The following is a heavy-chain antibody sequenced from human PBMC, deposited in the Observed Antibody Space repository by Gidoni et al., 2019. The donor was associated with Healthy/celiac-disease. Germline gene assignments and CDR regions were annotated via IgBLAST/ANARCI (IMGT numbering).Heavy chain of an antibody. CDR3: ARGGDYGDYDIDY. CDR2: IYYSGST. Sequence: QVQLQESGPGLVTPSQTLSLTCTVSGGSISSGGYYWSWIRQHPGKGLEWIGYIYYSGSTYYNPSLKSRVTISVDTSKNQFSLKLSSVTAANTAVYYCARGGDYGDYDIDYWGQGTLVTVSS. V-gene: IGHV4-31*03. J-gene: IGHJ4*02. CDR1: GGSISSGGYY. D-gene: IGHD4-17*01.